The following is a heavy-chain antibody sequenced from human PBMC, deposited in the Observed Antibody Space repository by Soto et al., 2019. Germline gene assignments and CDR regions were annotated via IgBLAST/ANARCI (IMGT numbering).Heavy chain of an antibody. CDR3: ARYGDPQIGWFDP. J-gene: IGHJ5*02. D-gene: IGHD4-17*01. V-gene: IGHV5-51*01. Sequence: TSYCIGWVRQMPGKGLEWMGIIYPGDSDTRYSPSFQGQVTISADKSISTAYLQWSSLKASDTAMYYCARYGDPQIGWFDPWGQGTLVTVSS. CDR1: TSYC. CDR2: IYPGDSDT.